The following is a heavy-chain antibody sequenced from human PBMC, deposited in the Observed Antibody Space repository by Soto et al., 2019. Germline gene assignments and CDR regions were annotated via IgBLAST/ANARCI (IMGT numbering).Heavy chain of an antibody. CDR2: IYPGDSDT. CDR3: SRTDDPYGELDY. CDR1: GYSFTSYW. D-gene: IGHD3-10*01. V-gene: IGHV5-51*01. Sequence: GESLKVSCKGCGYSFTSYWIGWVRQMPGKGLEWMGIIYPGDSDTRYSPSFQGQVTIPADKSISTAYLQWSSLKASDTAMYYCSRTDDPYGELDYWGQGTLVTVSS. J-gene: IGHJ4*02.